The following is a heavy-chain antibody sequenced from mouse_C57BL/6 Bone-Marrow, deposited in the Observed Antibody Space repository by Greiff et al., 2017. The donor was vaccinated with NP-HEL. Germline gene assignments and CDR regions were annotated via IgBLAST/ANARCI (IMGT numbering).Heavy chain of an antibody. CDR3: ASYDWDWYFDV. CDR1: GYTFTSYW. J-gene: IGHJ1*03. Sequence: QVQFQQPGAELVKPGASVKLSCKASGYTFTSYWMQWVKQRPGQGLEWIGEIDPSDSYTNYNQKFKGKATLTVDTSSSTAYMQLSSLTSEDSAVYYCASYDWDWYFDVWGTGTTVTVSS. CDR2: IDPSDSYT. V-gene: IGHV1-50*01. D-gene: IGHD2-12*01.